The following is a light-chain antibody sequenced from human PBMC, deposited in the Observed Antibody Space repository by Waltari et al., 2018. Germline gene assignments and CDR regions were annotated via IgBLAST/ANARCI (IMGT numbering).Light chain of an antibody. Sequence: QSALTQPASVSGSPGQSITISCSGSSSDVGAYNYVSWYHQHPGKAPKLIISEVSNRPSGFSNRFSGSKSGNTASLTISGLQAEDEADYYCSSFTTTNSWLFGGGTKVTVL. CDR2: EVS. V-gene: IGLV2-14*01. J-gene: IGLJ3*02. CDR1: SSDVGAYNY. CDR3: SSFTTTNSWL.